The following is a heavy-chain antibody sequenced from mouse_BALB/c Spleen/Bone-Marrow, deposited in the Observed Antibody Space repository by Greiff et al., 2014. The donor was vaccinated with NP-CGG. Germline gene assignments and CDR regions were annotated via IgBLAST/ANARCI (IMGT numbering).Heavy chain of an antibody. CDR1: GYTFTSNW. V-gene: IGHV1-52*01. J-gene: IGHJ4*01. D-gene: IGHD1-1*01. CDR3: ARWGYGSTYYYAMDY. CDR2: IDPYDSET. Sequence: VKLMESGAELVRPGASVKLSCKASGYTFTSNWMNWVKQRPEQGLEWIGRIDPYDSETHYNQKFKDKAILTVDKSSSTAYMQLNSLTSEDSAVYYCARWGYGSTYYYAMDYWGQGTSVTVSS.